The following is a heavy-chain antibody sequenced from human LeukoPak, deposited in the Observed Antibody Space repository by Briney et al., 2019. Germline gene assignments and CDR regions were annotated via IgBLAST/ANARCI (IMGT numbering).Heavy chain of an antibody. J-gene: IGHJ4*02. CDR1: GGAFSSYA. CDR2: IIPIFGTA. D-gene: IGHD2-15*01. CDR3: ASCSGGSCYTSRTFYY. Sequence: SVKVSCKASGGAFSSYAISWVRQAPGQGLEWMGGIIPIFGTANYAQKFQGRVTITADESTSTAYMELSSLRSEDTAVYYCASCSGGSCYTSRTFYYWGQGTLVTVSS. V-gene: IGHV1-69*13.